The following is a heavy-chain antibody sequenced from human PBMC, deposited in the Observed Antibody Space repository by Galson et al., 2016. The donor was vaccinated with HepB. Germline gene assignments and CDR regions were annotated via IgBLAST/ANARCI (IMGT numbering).Heavy chain of an antibody. J-gene: IGHJ6*02. Sequence: QSGAEVKKPGESLRISCKTSGYSFSNYWIAWVRQMPGKGLEWMGIIYSGDSDTRYSPSFQGQVTISADKSNRTSYLQWTRLKASDTAMYYCARKGNFDTLYYGLDVWGQGTTVTVSS. CDR1: GYSFSNYW. D-gene: IGHD3-22*01. V-gene: IGHV5-51*01. CDR3: ARKGNFDTLYYGLDV. CDR2: IYSGDSDT.